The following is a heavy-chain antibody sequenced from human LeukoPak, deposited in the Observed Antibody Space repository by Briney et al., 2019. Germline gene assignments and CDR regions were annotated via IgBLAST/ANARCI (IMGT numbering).Heavy chain of an antibody. D-gene: IGHD3-10*01. V-gene: IGHV4-34*01. CDR3: ARLAGVRGVIDDFDY. Sequence: PSETLSLTCAVYGGSFSGYYWSWIRQPPGKGLEWIGEINHSGSTNYNPSLKSRVTISVDTSKNQFSLKLSSVTAADTAVYYCARLAGVRGVIDDFDYWGQGTLVTVSS. J-gene: IGHJ4*02. CDR2: INHSGST. CDR1: GGSFSGYY.